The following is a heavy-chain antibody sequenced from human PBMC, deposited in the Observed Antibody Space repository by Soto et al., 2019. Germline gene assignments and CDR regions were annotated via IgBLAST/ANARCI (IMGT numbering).Heavy chain of an antibody. CDR3: AKADTGHFRPFEY. CDR1: GFTFSNYA. CDR2: VSDDGGTT. Sequence: GGSLRLSCAASGFTFSNYAMSWVRQAPGKGLEWVSVVSDDGGTTYYADSVKGRFTISRDNSKNTVDLRMNSLRAEDTAVYYCAKADTGHFRPFEYCGQGTLVTVSS. D-gene: IGHD3-9*01. J-gene: IGHJ4*02. V-gene: IGHV3-23*01.